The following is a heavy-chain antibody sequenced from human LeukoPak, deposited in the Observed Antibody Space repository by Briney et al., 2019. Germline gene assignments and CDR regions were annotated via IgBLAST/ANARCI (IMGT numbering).Heavy chain of an antibody. D-gene: IGHD5-18*01. CDR1: GFTFSSYG. J-gene: IGHJ5*02. CDR3: AAISVDTAMVP. CDR2: ISYDGSNK. V-gene: IGHV3-30*03. Sequence: PGGSLRLSCAASGFTFSSYGMHWVRQAPGKGLEWVAVISYDGSNKYYADSVKGRFTISRDNSKNTLYLQMNSLRAEDTAVYYCAAISVDTAMVPWGQGTLVTVSS.